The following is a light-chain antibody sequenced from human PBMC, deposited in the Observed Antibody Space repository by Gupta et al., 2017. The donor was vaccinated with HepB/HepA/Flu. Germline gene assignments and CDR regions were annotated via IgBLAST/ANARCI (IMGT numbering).Light chain of an antibody. CDR3: GTWDSSLSAGV. Sequence: QSVLTQPPSVSAAPGQKVTISCSGSSSNIGNNYVSWYQQLPGTAPKLLIYENNKRPSGIPDRFSGSKSGTSATLGITGLQTGDEADYYCGTWDSSLSAGVCGGGTKLTV. J-gene: IGLJ3*02. CDR1: SSNIGNNY. V-gene: IGLV1-51*02. CDR2: ENN.